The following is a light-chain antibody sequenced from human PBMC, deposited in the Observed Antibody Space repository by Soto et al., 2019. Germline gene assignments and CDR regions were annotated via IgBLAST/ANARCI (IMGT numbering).Light chain of an antibody. CDR1: QVISTS. CDR2: AAS. Sequence: GESVTITCRASQVISTSLAWYQVKPGKAPKLLISAASTLQSGVPSRFSGSGSGTDFTLTISCLQSEDFATYYCQQYYSYPPWTFGQGTKVDNK. CDR3: QQYYSYPPWT. V-gene: IGKV1-8*01. J-gene: IGKJ1*01.